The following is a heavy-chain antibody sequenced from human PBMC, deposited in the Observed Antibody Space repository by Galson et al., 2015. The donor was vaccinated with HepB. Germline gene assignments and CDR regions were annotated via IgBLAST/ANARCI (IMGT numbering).Heavy chain of an antibody. J-gene: IGHJ3*02. Sequence: SVKVSCKASGYTFTSYYMHWVRQAPGQGLEWMGIINPSGGSTSYAQKLQGRVTMTRDTSTSTVYMELSSLRSEDTAVYYCARGPGVGITMIGQAFDIWGQGTMVTVSS. CDR1: GYTFTSYY. CDR3: ARGPGVGITMIGQAFDI. V-gene: IGHV1-46*04. D-gene: IGHD3-22*01. CDR2: INPSGGST.